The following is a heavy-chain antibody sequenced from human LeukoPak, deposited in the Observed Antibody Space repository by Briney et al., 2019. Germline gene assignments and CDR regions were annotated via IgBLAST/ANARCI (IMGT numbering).Heavy chain of an antibody. CDR1: GRTFSSYA. CDR3: ARDPSQEVYCSGGSCYDYYYYGMDV. Sequence: SVKASCKASGRTFSSYAISWVRQAPGQGLEWMGRIIPILGIANYAQKFQGRVTITADKSTSTAYMELSSLRSEDTAVYYCARDPSQEVYCSGGSCYDYYYYGMDVWGQGTTVTVSS. J-gene: IGHJ6*02. CDR2: IIPILGIA. D-gene: IGHD2-15*01. V-gene: IGHV1-69*04.